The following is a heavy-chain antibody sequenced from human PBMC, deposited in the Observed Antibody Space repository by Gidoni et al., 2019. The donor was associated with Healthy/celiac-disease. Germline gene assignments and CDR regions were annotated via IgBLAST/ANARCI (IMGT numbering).Heavy chain of an antibody. D-gene: IGHD1-26*01. V-gene: IGHV3-9*01. CDR2: MSWNSGSI. J-gene: IGHJ4*02. CDR3: AKDGEGYSGSYLDY. Sequence: EVQLVESGGGLVQPGRSLRLSCAASGFHFDDYAMHWVRQAPGKGLGWVSGMSWNSGSIGYADSVKCRFTISRDNAKNSLYLQMNSLRAEDTALYYCAKDGEGYSGSYLDYWGQGTLVTVSS. CDR1: GFHFDDYA.